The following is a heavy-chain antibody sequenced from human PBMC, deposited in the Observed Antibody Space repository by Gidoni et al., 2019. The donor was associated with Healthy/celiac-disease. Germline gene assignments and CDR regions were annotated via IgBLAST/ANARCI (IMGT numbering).Heavy chain of an antibody. CDR1: GFPFSNAW. CDR2: IKSKTDGGTT. V-gene: IGHV3-15*01. D-gene: IGHD4-17*01. CDR3: TTDGSGFYGYYGMDV. J-gene: IGHJ6*02. Sequence: EVQLVESGGGLVKPGGSLRLSCSASGFPFSNAWMSWVRQAPGKGLEWVGRIKSKTDGGTTDYAAPVKGRFTISRDDSKNTLYLQMNSLKTEDTAVYYCTTDGSGFYGYYGMDVWGQGTTVTVSS.